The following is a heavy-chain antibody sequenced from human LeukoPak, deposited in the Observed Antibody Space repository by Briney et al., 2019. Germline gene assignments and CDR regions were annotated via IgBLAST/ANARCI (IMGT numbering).Heavy chain of an antibody. J-gene: IGHJ4*02. CDR2: ISASGGAT. D-gene: IGHD6-6*01. CDR1: GFTFSSYE. CDR3: AKASIAEYYFDC. Sequence: GGSLRLSCAASGFTFSSYEMNWVRQAPGKGLEWVSSISASGGATYYVDSVKGRFTISRDNSKNTLYLQMNSLRAEDTAVYYCAKASIAEYYFDCWGQGTLVTVSS. V-gene: IGHV3-23*01.